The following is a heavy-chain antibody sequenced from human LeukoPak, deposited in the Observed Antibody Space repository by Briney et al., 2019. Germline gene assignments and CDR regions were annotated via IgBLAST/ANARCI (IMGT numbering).Heavy chain of an antibody. CDR3: TRGGIVATIGYGMDV. V-gene: IGHV3-49*04. D-gene: IGHD5-12*01. CDR1: EFTFRDHA. Sequence: GGSLRLSCTGSEFTFRDHALSWVRQAPGKGLEWVGLIRNEAFRGTTEYAASVEGRFSISRDNSKSIACLQMNSLQTEDTAVYYCTRGGIVATIGYGMDVWGQGTTVTVSS. CDR2: IRNEAFRGTT. J-gene: IGHJ6*02.